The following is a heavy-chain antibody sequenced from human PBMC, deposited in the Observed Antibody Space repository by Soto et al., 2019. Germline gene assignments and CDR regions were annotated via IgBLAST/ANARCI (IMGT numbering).Heavy chain of an antibody. V-gene: IGHV3-30*18. CDR1: GFTFSSYG. CDR2: ISYDGSNK. CDR3: AKSARRITMIVVEFDY. Sequence: GGSLRLSCAASGFTFSSYGMHWVRQAPGKGLEWVAVISYDGSNKYYADSVKGRFTISRDNSKNTLYLQMNSLRAEDTAVYYCAKSARRITMIVVEFDYWGQGTLVTVSS. D-gene: IGHD3-22*01. J-gene: IGHJ4*02.